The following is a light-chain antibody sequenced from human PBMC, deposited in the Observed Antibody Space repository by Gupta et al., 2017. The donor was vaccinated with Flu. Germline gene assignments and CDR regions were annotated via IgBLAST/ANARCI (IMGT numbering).Light chain of an antibody. CDR3: QQYNNWPRT. CDR1: QNIGDN. Sequence: EIVLTQSPATLSVSPGERAILSCRASQNIGDNLAWYQQRPGQAPRLLIFDAIIRASDIPARFSGSGSGTHFTLTIDSLQSEDFALYVCQQYNNWPRTCGQGTKVDIK. J-gene: IGKJ1*01. CDR2: DAI. V-gene: IGKV3-15*01.